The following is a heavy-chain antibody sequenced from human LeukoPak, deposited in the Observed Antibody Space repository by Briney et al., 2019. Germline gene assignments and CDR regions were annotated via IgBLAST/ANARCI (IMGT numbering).Heavy chain of an antibody. CDR3: TREKDYYDSSGYYRDAFDI. Sequence: PGGSLRLSCAASGFTFSTYWMSWVRQAPGKGLVWVSRINSDGSSTSYADSVKGRFTISRDNAKNTLYLQMNSLRAEDTAVYYCTREKDYYDSSGYYRDAFDIWGQGTKVTASS. J-gene: IGHJ3*02. CDR1: GFTFSTYW. CDR2: INSDGSST. V-gene: IGHV3-74*01. D-gene: IGHD3-22*01.